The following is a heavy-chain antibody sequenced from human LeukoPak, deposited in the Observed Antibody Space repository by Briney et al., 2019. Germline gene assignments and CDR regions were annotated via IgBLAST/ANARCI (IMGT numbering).Heavy chain of an antibody. CDR3: ARVAGSYSIDY. CDR2: INIDGSST. J-gene: IGHJ4*02. D-gene: IGHD1-26*01. V-gene: IGHV3-74*01. Sequence: GGSLRLSCAASGFTFSSYWMQWVRQAPGKGLVWVSRINIDGSSTSYADSVKGRFTISRDNAKNTVYLQMNSLRAEDTAVYYCARVAGSYSIDYWGQGTLVTVSS. CDR1: GFTFSSYW.